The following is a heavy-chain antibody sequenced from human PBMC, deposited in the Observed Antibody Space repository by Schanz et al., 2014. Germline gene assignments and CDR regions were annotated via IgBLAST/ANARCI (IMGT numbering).Heavy chain of an antibody. CDR1: GASISSRDFY. Sequence: QVQLQESGPGLVKPSQTLSLTCTVSGASISSRDFYWSWIRQFPGKGLEWIGYISYSGRTYYSPSLKSRLTMSVDASKNQFSLRLSSETAADTAIYDCSRGECSSTSCHEVAPPDDWGQGTLVTVAS. CDR3: SRGECSSTSCHEVAPPDD. J-gene: IGHJ4*02. D-gene: IGHD2-2*01. CDR2: ISYSGRT. V-gene: IGHV4-31*03.